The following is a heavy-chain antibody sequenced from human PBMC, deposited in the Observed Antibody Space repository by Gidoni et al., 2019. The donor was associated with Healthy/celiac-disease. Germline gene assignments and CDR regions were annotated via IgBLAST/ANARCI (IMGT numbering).Heavy chain of an antibody. J-gene: IGHJ4*02. D-gene: IGHD6-19*01. CDR1: GFTFSSYV. Sequence: EVQLLESGGGLVQPWGSLSSSCAASGFTFSSYVMSWVRLAPGKGLEWVSAISSSGDSTYYADSVKGRFTISRDNSKNTLYLQMNSLRAEDTAVYYCAKVSSVRADYFDYWGQGTLVTVSS. V-gene: IGHV3-23*01. CDR3: AKVSSVRADYFDY. CDR2: ISSSGDST.